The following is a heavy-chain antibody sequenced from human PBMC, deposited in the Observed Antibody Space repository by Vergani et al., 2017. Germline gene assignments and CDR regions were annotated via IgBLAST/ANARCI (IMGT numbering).Heavy chain of an antibody. CDR3: ARGRGYYYYYYMDV. CDR1: GGSFSGYY. Sequence: QVQLQQWGAGLLKPSETLSLTCAVYGGSFSGYYWSWIRQPPGKGLEWIGEINHSGSTNYNPSLKSRVTISVDTSKNQLSLKLSSVTAADTAVYYCARGRGYYYYYYMDVWGKGTTVTVSS. CDR2: INHSGST. J-gene: IGHJ6*03. V-gene: IGHV4-34*01.